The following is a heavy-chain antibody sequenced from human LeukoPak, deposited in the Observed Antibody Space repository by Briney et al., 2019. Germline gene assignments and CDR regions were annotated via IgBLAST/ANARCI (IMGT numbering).Heavy chain of an antibody. V-gene: IGHV3-30*18. CDR3: AKDDLNYDNSGCLDY. D-gene: IGHD3-22*01. CDR1: GFIFSSYG. Sequence: PGGSLRLSCAASGFIFSSYGMHWVRQAPGKGLEWVAVISYDGSNKYYADSVKGRFTISRDNSKNTLYLQMNSLRAEDTAVYYCAKDDLNYDNSGCLDYWGQGTLVTVAS. J-gene: IGHJ4*02. CDR2: ISYDGSNK.